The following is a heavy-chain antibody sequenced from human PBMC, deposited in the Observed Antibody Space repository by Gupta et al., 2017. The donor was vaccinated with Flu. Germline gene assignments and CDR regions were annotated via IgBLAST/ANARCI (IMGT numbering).Heavy chain of an antibody. Sequence: QMQLVQSGPEVKKPGTSVKVSCKASGFTFTSSAMQWVRQARGQRLEWIGWIVVGSGNTNYAQKFQERVTITRDMSTSTAYMELSSLRSEDTAVYYCAAAYCSSTSCPPGYYYYGMDVWGQGTTVTVSS. V-gene: IGHV1-58*02. CDR2: IVVGSGNT. CDR3: AAAYCSSTSCPPGYYYYGMDV. CDR1: GFTFTSSA. J-gene: IGHJ6*02. D-gene: IGHD2-2*01.